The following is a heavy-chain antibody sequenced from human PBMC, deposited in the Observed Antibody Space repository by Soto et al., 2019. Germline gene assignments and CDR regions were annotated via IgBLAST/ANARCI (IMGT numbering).Heavy chain of an antibody. Sequence: QVPLVESGGGLVNPGGSLRLSCAASGFIFNDFYMTWIRQAPGKGLEWVAYISPRSTTIKYADSVRGRFTISRNKAENSLSLQMNSLRVDDTSIYYCAKIVPAAIPLSALDYWGQGTLVTVSS. J-gene: IGHJ4*02. CDR2: ISPRSTTI. CDR3: AKIVPAAIPLSALDY. D-gene: IGHD2-2*02. V-gene: IGHV3-11*04. CDR1: GFIFNDFY.